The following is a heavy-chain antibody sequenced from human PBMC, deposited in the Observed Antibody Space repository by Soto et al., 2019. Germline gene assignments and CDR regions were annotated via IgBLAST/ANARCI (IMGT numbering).Heavy chain of an antibody. CDR2: IYYSGST. D-gene: IGHD3-9*01. Sequence: PSETLSLTCTVSGGSISSGDYYWSWIRQPPGKGLEWIGYIYYSGSTYYNPSLKSRVTISVDTSKNQFSLKLSSVTAADTAVYYCARGTKFWSRAYYYYYYGMDVWGQGTTVTSP. CDR1: GGSISSGDYY. J-gene: IGHJ6*02. CDR3: ARGTKFWSRAYYYYYYGMDV. V-gene: IGHV4-30-4*01.